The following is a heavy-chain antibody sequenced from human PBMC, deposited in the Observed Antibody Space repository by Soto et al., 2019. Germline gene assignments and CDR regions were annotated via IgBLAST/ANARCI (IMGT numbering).Heavy chain of an antibody. CDR3: ARGGEPTDYYYYGMDV. V-gene: IGHV4-34*01. Sequence: PSETLSLTCAVYGGSFSGYYCSWIRQPPGKGLEWIGEINHSGSTNYNPSLKSRVTISVDTSKNQFSLKLSSVTAADTAVYYCARGGEPTDYYYYGMDVWGQGTTVTVSS. CDR1: GGSFSGYY. D-gene: IGHD3-10*01. J-gene: IGHJ6*02. CDR2: INHSGST.